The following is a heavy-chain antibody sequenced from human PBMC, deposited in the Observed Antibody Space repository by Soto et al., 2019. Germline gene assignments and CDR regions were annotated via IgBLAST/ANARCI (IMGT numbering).Heavy chain of an antibody. V-gene: IGHV3-23*01. CDR3: ASRAVPGVISDSMIFDF. CDR2: ISGSGDTT. Sequence: GGSLRLSCAASGFPFSSYAMSWVRQAPGKGLEWVSSISGSGDTTDYADSVKGRFTISRDNSKNTLYLHLNSLRTEDTAVYHCASRAVPGVISDSMIFDFWGQGTLVTVSS. D-gene: IGHD2-21*01. CDR1: GFPFSSYA. J-gene: IGHJ4*02.